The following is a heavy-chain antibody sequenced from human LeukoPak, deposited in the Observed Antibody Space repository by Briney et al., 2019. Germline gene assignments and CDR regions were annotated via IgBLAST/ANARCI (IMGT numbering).Heavy chain of an antibody. CDR1: GYTFSGYN. CDR2: INPNSGGT. J-gene: IGHJ4*02. CDR3: GRDVGEYCCSTNCYASHY. Sequence: GASLKVSSKDSGYTFSGYNMHWVRQAPGQGLGWVGWINPNSGGTNYAQKLRGGATMTRETSITTPYMELSSLRSDDTAVFYWGRDVGEYCCSTNCYASHYWGEGTRVTVPS. D-gene: IGHD2-2*01. V-gene: IGHV1-2*02.